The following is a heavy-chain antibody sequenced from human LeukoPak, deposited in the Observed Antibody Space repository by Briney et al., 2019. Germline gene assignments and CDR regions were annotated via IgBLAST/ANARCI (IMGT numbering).Heavy chain of an antibody. V-gene: IGHV3-53*01. D-gene: IGHD4/OR15-4a*01. Sequence: PGGSLRLSCAASGFAVSNDYMSWVRQAPGKGLEWVSIMYTDGNPDYAGSVKGPFTLYRDNSKNTRNLQMNSLRTEDTAVYYCARDRPYGGLNGFDYRGKGTLVTVSS. CDR2: MYTDGNP. J-gene: IGHJ4*02. CDR3: ARDRPYGGLNGFDY. CDR1: GFAVSNDY.